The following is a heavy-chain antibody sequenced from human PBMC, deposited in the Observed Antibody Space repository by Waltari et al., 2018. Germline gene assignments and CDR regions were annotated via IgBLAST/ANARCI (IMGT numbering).Heavy chain of an antibody. CDR2: IHGSGRT. D-gene: IGHD2-15*01. J-gene: IGHJ4*02. CDR1: GDSMNRNNW. CDR3: AHDRGRGLYLDS. Sequence: QLQLQQSGPGLVKPSESLSLTCAVSGDSMNRNNWWSWVRQSPGKGLEWIGQIHGSGRTNYNPSLEGRVTVSIDTSNNQFSLKVSYATAADTAVYYCAHDRGRGLYLDSWGQGSLVTVSP. V-gene: IGHV4-4*02.